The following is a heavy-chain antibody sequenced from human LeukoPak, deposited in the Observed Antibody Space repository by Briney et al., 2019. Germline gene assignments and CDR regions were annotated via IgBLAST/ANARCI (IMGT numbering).Heavy chain of an antibody. CDR2: ISYDGSNK. Sequence: PGGSLRLSCAVSGFTFSNYAMHWVRQAPGKGLEWVAVISYDGSNKYYADSLKGRFTISRENSKNTLYLKMNSLRAEDTAVYFCARDPLLSHQRGYFDSWRQGTRVTVSS. CDR1: GFTFSNYA. V-gene: IGHV3-30-3*01. D-gene: IGHD3-10*01. J-gene: IGHJ4*02. CDR3: ARDPLLSHQRGYFDS.